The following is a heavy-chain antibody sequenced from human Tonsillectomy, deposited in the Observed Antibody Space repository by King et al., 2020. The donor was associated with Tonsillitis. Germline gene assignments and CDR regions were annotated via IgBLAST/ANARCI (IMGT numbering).Heavy chain of an antibody. CDR1: VFTFSSYA. CDR2: MSGCGGSG. V-gene: IGHV3-23*04. D-gene: IGHD4-17*01. Sequence: VQLVESGGGLVQPGGSLRLSCAASVFTFSSYAMSWVRQAPGKGLEWVSTMSGCGGSGYYASSVKGRFTISRDNSKNTLYLQMNSLRAEDTAVYYCAKDLGTVMTTVTLDYWGQGTLVTVSS. CDR3: AKDLGTVMTTVTLDY. J-gene: IGHJ4*02.